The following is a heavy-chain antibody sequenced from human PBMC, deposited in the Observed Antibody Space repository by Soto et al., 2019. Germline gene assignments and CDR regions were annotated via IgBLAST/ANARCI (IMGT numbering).Heavy chain of an antibody. CDR2: IHSSGSI. D-gene: IGHD3-22*01. CDR3: ARDLDGLHDDTSGPFPRPG. V-gene: IGHV4-30-4*01. J-gene: IGHJ1*01. CDR1: GGSISSDDYY. Sequence: LSLTCTVSGGSISSDDYYWSWIRQAPGRGLEWIGYIHSSGSIYYNPSLKSRATTRIDTAGNQFSLKVSSVTVADTAVYYCARDLDGLHDDTSGPFPRPGWGQGTLVTVSS.